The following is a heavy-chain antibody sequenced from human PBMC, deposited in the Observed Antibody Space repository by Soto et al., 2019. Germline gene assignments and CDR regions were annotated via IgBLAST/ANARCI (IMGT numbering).Heavy chain of an antibody. D-gene: IGHD2-15*01. CDR3: ARHKYCSGGSCFYYGMDV. CDR1: GYSFTSYW. Sequence: GESLKISCKGSGYSFTSYWISWVRQMPGKGLEWMGRIDPSDSYTNYSPSFQGHVTISADKSISTAYLQWSSLKASDTAMYYCARHKYCSGGSCFYYGMDVWGQGTTVTVSS. J-gene: IGHJ6*02. CDR2: IDPSDSYT. V-gene: IGHV5-10-1*01.